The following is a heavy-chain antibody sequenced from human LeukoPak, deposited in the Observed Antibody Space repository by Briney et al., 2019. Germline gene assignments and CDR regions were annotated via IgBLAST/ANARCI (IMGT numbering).Heavy chain of an antibody. CDR3: ARHLRLDVVQLWSENWFDP. Sequence: RSGESLKISCKGSGYSFTSYWIGWVRQMPGKGLEWMGIIYPGDSDTRYSPSFQGQVTISADKSISTAYLQWSSLKASDTAMYYCARHLRLDVVQLWSENWFDPWGQGTLVTVSS. CDR2: IYPGDSDT. J-gene: IGHJ5*02. D-gene: IGHD5-18*01. CDR1: GYSFTSYW. V-gene: IGHV5-51*01.